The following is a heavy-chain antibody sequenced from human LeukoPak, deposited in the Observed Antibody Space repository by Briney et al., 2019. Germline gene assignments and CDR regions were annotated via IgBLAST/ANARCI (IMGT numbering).Heavy chain of an antibody. CDR1: GGSISSYY. D-gene: IGHD1-26*01. CDR2: MYYSGST. Sequence: PSETLSLTCTVSGGSISSYYWSWIRQPPGKGLEWIGYMYYSGSTSYNPSLKSRVSISIDTSKNQFSLRVTSVTAADTAVYYCVRHSGSFGGAYDIWGQGTMVTVSS. V-gene: IGHV4-59*08. J-gene: IGHJ3*02. CDR3: VRHSGSFGGAYDI.